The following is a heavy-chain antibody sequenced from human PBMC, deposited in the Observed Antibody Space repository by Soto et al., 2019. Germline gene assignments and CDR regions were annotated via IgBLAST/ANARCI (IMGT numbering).Heavy chain of an antibody. CDR2: ISGSGGST. D-gene: IGHD2-2*01. Sequence: EVQLLESGGGLVQPGGSLRLSCAASGFTFSSYAMSWVRQAPGKGLEWVSAISGSGGSTYYADSVKGRFTISRDNSKNALYLQMNSLRAEDTAVYYCAKDQRNREIVLVPAAPHPLNYWGQGTLVTVSS. V-gene: IGHV3-23*01. CDR1: GFTFSSYA. J-gene: IGHJ4*02. CDR3: AKDQRNREIVLVPAAPHPLNY.